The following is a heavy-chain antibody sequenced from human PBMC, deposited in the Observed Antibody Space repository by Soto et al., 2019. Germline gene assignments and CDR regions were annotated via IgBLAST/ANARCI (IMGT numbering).Heavy chain of an antibody. V-gene: IGHV3-48*01. D-gene: IGHD1-1*01. CDR3: ARDLKTLMRTTYAFDI. CDR1: GFTFSSYS. Sequence: EVQLVESGGGLVQPGGSLRLSCAASGFTFSSYSMNWVRKAPGKGLEWVSYISSSSSTIYYADSVKGRFTISRDNAKNSLYLQMNSLRAEDTAVYYCARDLKTLMRTTYAFDIWGQGTMVTVSS. CDR2: ISSSSSTI. J-gene: IGHJ3*02.